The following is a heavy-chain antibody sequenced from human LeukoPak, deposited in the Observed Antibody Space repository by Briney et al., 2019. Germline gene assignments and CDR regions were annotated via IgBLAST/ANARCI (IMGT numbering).Heavy chain of an antibody. D-gene: IGHD3-16*01. Sequence: GGSLRLSCAASGFTFSSYSMNWVRQAPGKGLEWVSSISSSSSYIYYADSVKGRFTISRDNSKNTLYLQMGSLRAEDMAVYYCARAFGGAMSPFDYWGQGTLVTVSS. CDR2: ISSSSSYI. CDR3: ARAFGGAMSPFDY. V-gene: IGHV3-21*01. J-gene: IGHJ4*02. CDR1: GFTFSSYS.